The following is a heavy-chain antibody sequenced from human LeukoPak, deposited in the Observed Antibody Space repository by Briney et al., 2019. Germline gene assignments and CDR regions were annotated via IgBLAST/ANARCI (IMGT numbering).Heavy chain of an antibody. Sequence: QTGGSLRLSCAASGFTFSSYAMSWARQAPGKGLEWVSGISGNGGGTYYADSVKGRFTISRDNSKNTVYLQLNSLRAEDTAVYFCAKDSATYGRFDYWGQGTLVTVSS. CDR3: AKDSATYGRFDY. V-gene: IGHV3-23*01. D-gene: IGHD3-10*01. CDR2: ISGNGGGT. J-gene: IGHJ4*02. CDR1: GFTFSSYA.